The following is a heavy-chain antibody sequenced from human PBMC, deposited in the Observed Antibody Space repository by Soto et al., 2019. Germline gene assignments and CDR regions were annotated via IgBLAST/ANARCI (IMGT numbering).Heavy chain of an antibody. D-gene: IGHD3-22*01. V-gene: IGHV4-30-2*01. Sequence: PSETLSLTCAVSGGSISSGGYSWIWIRHPPGKGLEWIGYIYHSGSTYYNPSLKSRVTISVDRSKNQFSLKLSSVTAADTAVYYCARVHYYDSSGYYERKAVFDYWGQGTLVTVSS. CDR2: IYHSGST. CDR3: ARVHYYDSSGYYERKAVFDY. J-gene: IGHJ4*02. CDR1: GGSISSGGYS.